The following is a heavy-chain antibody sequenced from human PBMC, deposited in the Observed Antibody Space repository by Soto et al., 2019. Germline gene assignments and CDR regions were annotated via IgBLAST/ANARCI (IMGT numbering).Heavy chain of an antibody. CDR2: ISYDGSNK. CDR1: GFTFSSYG. CDR3: AKDRRYSSRWYFSRDSLCYYGMDV. J-gene: IGHJ6*02. V-gene: IGHV3-30*18. Sequence: QVQLVESGGGVVQPGRSLRLSCAASGFTFSSYGMHWVRQAPGKGLEWVAVISYDGSNKYYADSVKGQFTISRYNSKNTLYLHINSLRAEDQAVYYCAKDRRYSSRWYFSRDSLCYYGMDVWGQGTTVTVSS. D-gene: IGHD6-13*01.